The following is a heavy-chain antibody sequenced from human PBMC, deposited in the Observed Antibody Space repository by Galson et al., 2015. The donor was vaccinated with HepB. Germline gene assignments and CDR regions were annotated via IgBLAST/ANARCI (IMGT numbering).Heavy chain of an antibody. CDR1: GFDFRGYA. CDR3: VKDRGGVARDFDD. J-gene: IGHJ4*02. Sequence: LRLSCAASGFDFRGYAMHWVRQAPGKGLEYVSDINTSGDTTYYADSVKGRFTISRDNSKNTLYLRMSSLRTEDTAVYYCVKDRGGVARDFDDWGQGTLVTVSS. V-gene: IGHV3-64D*08. D-gene: IGHD3-10*01. CDR2: INTSGDTT.